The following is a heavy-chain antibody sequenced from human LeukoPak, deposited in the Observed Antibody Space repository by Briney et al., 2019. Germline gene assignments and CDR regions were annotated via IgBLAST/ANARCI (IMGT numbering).Heavy chain of an antibody. CDR2: ISNTKNEM. CDR1: GFTFSTYN. CDR3: AREGRSTSVWCSGGSCYDFDY. Sequence: GGPLRLSCAASGFTFSTYNMNWVRQPPGKGLEWVSSISNTKNEMYYADSVKGRFTISRNNAKNSLYLQMNSLRAEDTAVYYCAREGRSTSVWCSGGSCYDFDYWGQGVLVTVSS. D-gene: IGHD2-15*01. V-gene: IGHV3-21*01. J-gene: IGHJ4*02.